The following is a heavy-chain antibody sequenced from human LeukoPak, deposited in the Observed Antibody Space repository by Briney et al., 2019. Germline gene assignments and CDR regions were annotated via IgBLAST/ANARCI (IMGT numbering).Heavy chain of an antibody. CDR2: ISYGGSNT. Sequence: GGSLRLSCAASGFTFSSYGMHWVRQAPGKGLEWVAVISYGGSNTYYGDSVKGRFTISRDNSKNTLHLQMNSLRVEDTAVYYCAKDRDPNYYDSSGYLDYWGQGTLVTVSS. CDR1: GFTFSSYG. D-gene: IGHD3-22*01. J-gene: IGHJ4*02. V-gene: IGHV3-30*18. CDR3: AKDRDPNYYDSSGYLDY.